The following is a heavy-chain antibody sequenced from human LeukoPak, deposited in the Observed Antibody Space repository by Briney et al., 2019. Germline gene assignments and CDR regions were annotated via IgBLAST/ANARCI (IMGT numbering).Heavy chain of an antibody. CDR1: GYTFTGYY. CDR2: INPNSGGT. J-gene: IGHJ4*02. D-gene: IGHD2-2*01. CDR3: ARGYCSSTSCYDYFDY. Sequence: GASVKVSCKASGYTFTGYYMHWVRQAPGQGLEWMGWINPNSGGTNYAQKFQGRVTMTRDTSISTAYMELSRLRSDDTAVYCCARGYCSSTSCYDYFDYWGQGTLVTVSS. V-gene: IGHV1-2*02.